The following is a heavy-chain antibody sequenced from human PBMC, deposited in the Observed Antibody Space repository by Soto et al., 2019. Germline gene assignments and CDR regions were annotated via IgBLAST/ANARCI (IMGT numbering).Heavy chain of an antibody. D-gene: IGHD2-2*01. CDR2: IYPGSSDT. Sequence: EVQLVQSGAEVKKAGESLKISCKGSGYTFTSDWIGWVRQMPGQGLEWMAIIYPGSSDTKYSPSFQGQVTISADRSISTAYLQWSSLKASDTATYYCARLSPLLAQPGWFDSWGQGTLVTVSS. CDR3: ARLSPLLAQPGWFDS. J-gene: IGHJ5*01. V-gene: IGHV5-51*01. CDR1: GYTFTSDW.